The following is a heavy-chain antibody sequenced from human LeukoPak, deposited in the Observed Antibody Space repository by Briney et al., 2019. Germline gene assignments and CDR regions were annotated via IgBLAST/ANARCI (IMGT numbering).Heavy chain of an antibody. CDR1: GGSLSGYY. Sequence: SETLSLTCAVYGGSLSGYYWSWIRQPPGKGLEWIGEINHSGSTNYNPSLKSRVTISVDTSKNQFSLKLSPVTAADTAVYYCVRHEAHPYYDFWSGYHHYFDYWGQGTLVTVSS. CDR3: VRHEAHPYYDFWSGYHHYFDY. CDR2: INHSGST. V-gene: IGHV4-34*01. J-gene: IGHJ4*02. D-gene: IGHD3-3*01.